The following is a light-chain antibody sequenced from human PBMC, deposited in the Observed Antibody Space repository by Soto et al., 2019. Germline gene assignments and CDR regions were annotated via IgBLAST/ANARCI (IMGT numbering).Light chain of an antibody. CDR2: GAS. Sequence: EIAMTQSPATLSVSPGERATLSCRASQNIKTNLAWYQQKPGQAPRLLIYGASTRATAIPARFSGSGSGTESTLTISSLQSEDFAVDYCQQYNDWPPRTFGQGTKVEIK. CDR1: QNIKTN. CDR3: QQYNDWPPRT. V-gene: IGKV3-15*01. J-gene: IGKJ1*01.